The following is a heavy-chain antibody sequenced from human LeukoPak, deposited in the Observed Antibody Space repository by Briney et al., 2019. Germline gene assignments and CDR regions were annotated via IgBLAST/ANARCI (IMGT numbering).Heavy chain of an antibody. J-gene: IGHJ6*02. V-gene: IGHV3-21*01. CDR2: ISSSSSYI. D-gene: IGHD5-12*01. CDR3: ARDQPVAYGMDV. CDR1: GFTFSSYS. Sequence: GGSLRLSCAASGFTFSSYSMNWVRQAPGKGLEWVSSISSSSSYIYYADSVKGRFTISRDNAKNSLYLQMNSLRAEDTAVYYCARDQPVAYGMDVWGQGTTVTVSS.